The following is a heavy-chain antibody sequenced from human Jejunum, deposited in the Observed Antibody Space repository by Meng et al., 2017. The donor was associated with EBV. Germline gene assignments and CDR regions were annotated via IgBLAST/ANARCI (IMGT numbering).Heavy chain of an antibody. CDR1: GFSFSIYG. CDR3: AKSLFGGNTV. V-gene: IGHV3-23*04. CDR2: ISGNSITT. J-gene: IGHJ4*02. D-gene: IGHD4-23*01. Sequence: EGQLGESGGGLVPPGGSLRLSCAASGFSFSIYGMSWVRQAPGKGLECVSGISGNSITTSYADSVKGRFTISRDNSKNTVFLQMNSLRAEDTAIYYCAKSLFGGNTVWGQGTLVTVSS.